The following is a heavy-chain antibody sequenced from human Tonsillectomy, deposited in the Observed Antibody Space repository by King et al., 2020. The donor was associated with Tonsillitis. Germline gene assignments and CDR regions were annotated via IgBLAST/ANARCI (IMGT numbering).Heavy chain of an antibody. Sequence: VQLVESGGGLVKPGGSVRLSCAASGFTFNYAWMSWVRQAPGKGLEWVGRIKGKIDGATTDYAAPVKGRFTISRDDSKNTLYLQMNSLKNEDTGVYYCTTDCSNIRCYGWPWFDTWGQGSLVTVAS. CDR1: GFTFNYAW. V-gene: IGHV3-15*01. D-gene: IGHD2-2*01. CDR2: IKGKIDGATT. J-gene: IGHJ5*02. CDR3: TTDCSNIRCYGWPWFDT.